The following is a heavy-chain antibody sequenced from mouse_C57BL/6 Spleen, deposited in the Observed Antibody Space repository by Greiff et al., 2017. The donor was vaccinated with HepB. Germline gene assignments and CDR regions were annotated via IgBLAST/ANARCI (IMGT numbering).Heavy chain of an antibody. V-gene: IGHV1-52*01. D-gene: IGHD2-1*01. CDR1: GYTFTSYW. CDR2: IDPSDSET. Sequence: VQLQQPGAELVRPGSSVKLSCKASGYTFTSYWMHWVKQRPIQGLEWIGNIDPSDSETHYNQKFKDKATFTVDKSSSTAYMQLSILTSEDSAVYYCARGDGNYFAYWGQGTLVTVSA. CDR3: ARGDGNYFAY. J-gene: IGHJ3*01.